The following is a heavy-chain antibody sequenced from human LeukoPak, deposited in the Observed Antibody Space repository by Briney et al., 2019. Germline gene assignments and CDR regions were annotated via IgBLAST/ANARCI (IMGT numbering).Heavy chain of an antibody. Sequence: ASVKVSCKASGYTFTSYGISWVRQAPGQGREWMGWISSYKGNTKYAQKLQGRVTMTTDTSTSTAYMELRSLSSDDTAVYYCARDRDWTLDYWGQGTLVTVSS. D-gene: IGHD3/OR15-3a*01. CDR1: GYTFTSYG. V-gene: IGHV1-18*01. CDR3: ARDRDWTLDY. J-gene: IGHJ4*02. CDR2: ISSYKGNT.